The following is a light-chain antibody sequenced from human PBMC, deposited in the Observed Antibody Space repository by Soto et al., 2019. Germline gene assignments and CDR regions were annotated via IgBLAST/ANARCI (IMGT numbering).Light chain of an antibody. J-gene: IGLJ1*01. CDR3: ISYTGSSTSYV. CDR1: RSDIGSYNY. Sequence: QSALTEAAAGSGSPGQSITISCSGTRSDIGSYNYVAWYQQFPGKTPKILIYGVSNRPSGVSSRFSGSKSGNTASLTISGLQAEDEADYYCISYTGSSTSYVFGSGTKVTVL. CDR2: GVS. V-gene: IGLV2-14*01.